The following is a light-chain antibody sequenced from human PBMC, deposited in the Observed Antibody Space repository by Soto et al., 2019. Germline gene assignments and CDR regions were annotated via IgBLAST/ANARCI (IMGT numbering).Light chain of an antibody. CDR1: SGHNTHA. V-gene: IGLV4-69*01. Sequence: QLVLTQSPSASASLGASVKLTCTLTSGHNTHAIAWHQQRPGKGPRYLMKLDSDGSHTKGDGVPDRFSGSSSGAERYLTISRLQSEDEAYYYCQTWGSGVWVFGGGTKLTVL. J-gene: IGLJ3*02. CDR2: LDSDGSH. CDR3: QTWGSGVWV.